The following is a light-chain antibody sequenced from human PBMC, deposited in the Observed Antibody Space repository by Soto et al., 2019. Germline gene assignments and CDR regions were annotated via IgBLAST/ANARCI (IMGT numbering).Light chain of an antibody. J-gene: IGLJ2*01. V-gene: IGLV2-14*01. CDR3: SSYTSSSTLVV. CDR1: SSDVGGYNY. CDR2: DVS. Sequence: QSALTQPASVSGSPGQSITISCTGTSSDVGGYNYVSWYQQHPGKAPKLMIYDVSNRPSGVSNRFSGSKSGNTASLTISGLHAEDEDDYYCSSYTSSSTLVVFGGGTKLTV.